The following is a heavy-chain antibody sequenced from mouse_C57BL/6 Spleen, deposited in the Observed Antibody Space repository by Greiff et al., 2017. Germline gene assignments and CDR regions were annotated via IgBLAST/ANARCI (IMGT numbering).Heavy chain of an antibody. CDR1: GYTFTEYT. CDR3: ARHEDPFYGNYLYYAMDY. D-gene: IGHD2-10*01. CDR2: FYPGSGSI. V-gene: IGHV1-62-2*01. J-gene: IGHJ4*01. Sequence: QVHVKQSGAELVKPGASVKLSCKASGYTFTEYTIHWVKQRSGQGLEWIGWFYPGSGSIKYNEKFKDKATLTADKSSSTVYMELSRLTSEDSAVYFCARHEDPFYGNYLYYAMDYWGQGTSVTVSS.